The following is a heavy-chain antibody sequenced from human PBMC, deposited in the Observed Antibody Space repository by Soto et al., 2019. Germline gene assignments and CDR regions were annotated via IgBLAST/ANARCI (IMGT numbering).Heavy chain of an antibody. CDR3: ARGQEGVVATH. CDR2: VKDGGHT. D-gene: IGHD5-12*01. CDR1: GGSLSGYY. J-gene: IGHJ4*02. Sequence: QVQLQQWGAGLLKPSETLSLKCADTGGSLSGYYWSWIRQPPGKGLEWIGEVKDGGHTNYSPSLRGRVTISSDMSNNQFSLRLNSVTAADTGVYYCARGQEGVVATHWDQGSLVTVSS. V-gene: IGHV4-34*01.